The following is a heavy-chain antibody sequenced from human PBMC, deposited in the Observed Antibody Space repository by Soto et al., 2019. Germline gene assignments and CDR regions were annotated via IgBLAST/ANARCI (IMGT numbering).Heavy chain of an antibody. V-gene: IGHV3-23*01. J-gene: IGHJ5*01. Sequence: PGGSLRLSCTASGLTFSTFAMSWVRQSPGKGLEWVSTISGNGGATFYADSVKGRFTISRDNSKKTLYLQMNGLRAEDTGVYYCAPRLAIYGIVKLSTSFDPWGQGTLVTVYS. CDR3: APRLAIYGIVKLSTSFDP. CDR1: GLTFSTFA. CDR2: ISGNGGAT. D-gene: IGHD3-3*01.